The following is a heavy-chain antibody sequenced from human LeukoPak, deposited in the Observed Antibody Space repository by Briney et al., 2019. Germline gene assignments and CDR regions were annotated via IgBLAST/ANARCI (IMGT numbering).Heavy chain of an antibody. CDR3: AKESGYCSGGSCYFYYGMDV. CDR1: GFTFSSYA. J-gene: IGHJ6*02. D-gene: IGHD2-15*01. Sequence: GGSLRLSCAASGFTFSSYAMSWVRQAPGKGLEWVSAISGSGGSTYYAGSVKGRFTISRDNSKNTLYLQMNSLRAEDTAVYYCAKESGYCSGGSCYFYYGMDVWGQGTTVTASS. V-gene: IGHV3-23*01. CDR2: ISGSGGST.